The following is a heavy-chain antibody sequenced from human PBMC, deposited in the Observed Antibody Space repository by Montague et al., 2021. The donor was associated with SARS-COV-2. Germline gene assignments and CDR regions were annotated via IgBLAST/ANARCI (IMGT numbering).Heavy chain of an antibody. Sequence: SETLSLTCTVSGGSVSSSYWSWIRQPPGKGLEWVGYIHYSGTMKXNPSLNSRVTILLDTSKNQFSLKLSSLTAADTAVYYCGGTWVYFSPVDVWGQGTTVIVSS. CDR3: GGTWVYFSPVDV. CDR2: IHYSGTM. V-gene: IGHV4-59*02. J-gene: IGHJ6*02. CDR1: GGSVSSSY. D-gene: IGHD3-3*01.